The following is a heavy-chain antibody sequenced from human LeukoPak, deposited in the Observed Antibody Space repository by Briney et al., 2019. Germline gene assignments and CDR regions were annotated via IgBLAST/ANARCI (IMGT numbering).Heavy chain of an antibody. J-gene: IGHJ4*02. Sequence: GGSLRLSCAASGFTFSSNAMSWVRQAPGKGLEWASGIGDTGTNTFYADSVKGRFTISRDNSKSTVYLQMNSLRAEDTAIYYCVKDPGGGYCSGGSCSYWGQGTLVAVSS. CDR2: IGDTGTNT. CDR1: GFTFSSNA. D-gene: IGHD2-15*01. V-gene: IGHV3-23*01. CDR3: VKDPGGGYCSGGSCSY.